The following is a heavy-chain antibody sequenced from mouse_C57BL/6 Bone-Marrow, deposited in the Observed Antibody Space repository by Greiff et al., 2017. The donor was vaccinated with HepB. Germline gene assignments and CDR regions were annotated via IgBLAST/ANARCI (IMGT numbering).Heavy chain of an antibody. CDR3: ARNYGSRGYFDY. Sequence: QVTLKVSGPGILQSSQTLSLTCSFSGFSLSTSGMGVSWIRQPSGKGLEWLAHIYWDDDKRYNPSLKSRLTISKDTSRNQVFLKITSVDTADTATYYCARNYGSRGYFDYWGQGTTLTGSS. CDR1: GFSLSTSGMG. V-gene: IGHV8-12*01. J-gene: IGHJ2*01. D-gene: IGHD1-1*01. CDR2: IYWDDDK.